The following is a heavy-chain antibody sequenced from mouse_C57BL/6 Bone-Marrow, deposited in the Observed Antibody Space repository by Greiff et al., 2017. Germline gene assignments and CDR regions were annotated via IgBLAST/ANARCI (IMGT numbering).Heavy chain of an antibody. Sequence: EVQLQQSGAELVRPGASVKLSCTASGFNIKDDYMHWVKQRPEQGLEWIGWIDPENGDTEYASKFQGKATITADPSSNTAYLQLSSLTSEDTAVYYCTPPLYYSLDYWGQGTTLTVSS. CDR2: IDPENGDT. D-gene: IGHD1-1*01. CDR3: TPPLYYSLDY. CDR1: GFNIKDDY. V-gene: IGHV14-4*01. J-gene: IGHJ2*01.